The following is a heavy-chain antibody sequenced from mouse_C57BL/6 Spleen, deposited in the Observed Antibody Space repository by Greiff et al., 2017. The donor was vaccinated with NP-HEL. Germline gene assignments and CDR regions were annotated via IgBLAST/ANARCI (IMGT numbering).Heavy chain of an antibody. CDR3: ARKGDWEDY. V-gene: IGHV1-26*01. CDR1: GYTFTDYY. Sequence: EVQLQQSGPELVKPGASVKISCKASGYTFTDYYMNWVKQSHGKSLEWIGDINPNNGGTSYNQKFKGKATLTVDKYSSTAYMELRSLTSEDSAVYYCARKGDWEDYWGQGTTLTVSS. D-gene: IGHD4-1*01. CDR2: INPNNGGT. J-gene: IGHJ2*01.